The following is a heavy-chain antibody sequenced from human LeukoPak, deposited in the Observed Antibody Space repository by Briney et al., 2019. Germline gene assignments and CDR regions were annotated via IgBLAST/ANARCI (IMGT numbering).Heavy chain of an antibody. CDR1: GDSISNYY. D-gene: IGHD3-16*01. CDR3: ARVRRGGEYYFDY. Sequence: PSETLSLTCTVSGDSISNYYWSWTRQPPGKGLEWIGYIYYSGSTNYNPSLKSRVTISVDTSKNQFSLKLSSVTAADTAVYYCARVRRGGEYYFDYWGQGTLVTVSS. V-gene: IGHV4-59*01. CDR2: IYYSGST. J-gene: IGHJ4*02.